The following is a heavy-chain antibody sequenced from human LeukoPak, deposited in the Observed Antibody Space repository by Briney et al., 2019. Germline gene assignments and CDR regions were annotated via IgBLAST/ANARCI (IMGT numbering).Heavy chain of an antibody. CDR1: GYTFTGYY. J-gene: IGHJ6*02. CDR2: INPNSGGT. V-gene: IGHV1-2*04. D-gene: IGHD6-13*01. CDR3: ARGQGYSGIYGMDV. Sequence: ASVKVSCKASGYTFTGYYMHWVRQAPGQGLGWMGWINPNSGGTNYAQKFQGWVTMTRDTSISTAYMELSRLRSDDTAVYYCARGQGYSGIYGMDVWGQGTTVTVSS.